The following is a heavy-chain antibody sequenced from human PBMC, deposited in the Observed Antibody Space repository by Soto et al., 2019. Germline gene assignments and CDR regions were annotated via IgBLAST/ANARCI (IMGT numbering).Heavy chain of an antibody. CDR1: GYTFTSYG. CDR3: ARTLPQIDY. Sequence: QVQLVQSGAEVKKPGASVKVSCKASGYTFTSYGISWVRQAPGQGLEWMGWFNAYNGNTHSAQKLQGRVTMTTDTSPSTAYMELSSQRSDDTAVDFCARTLPQIDYWGQGTLVTVSS. V-gene: IGHV1-18*01. J-gene: IGHJ4*02. CDR2: FNAYNGNT.